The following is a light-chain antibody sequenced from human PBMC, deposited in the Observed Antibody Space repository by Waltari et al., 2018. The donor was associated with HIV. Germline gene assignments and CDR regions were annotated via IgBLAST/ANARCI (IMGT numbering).Light chain of an antibody. CDR2: AAS. V-gene: IGKV1-39*01. Sequence: DIQSSQTPSPLSASVGDRVSITCRASQSISSYLHWYQQKPGKAPKLLIYAASSLQSGVPSRFSGSGSGTDFTLTISSLQPEDFATYYCQQSYSTPLTFGGGTKVEIK. CDR1: QSISSY. J-gene: IGKJ4*01. CDR3: QQSYSTPLT.